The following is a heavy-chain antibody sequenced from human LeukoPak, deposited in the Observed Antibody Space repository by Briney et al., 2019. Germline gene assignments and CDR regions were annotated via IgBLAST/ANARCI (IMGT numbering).Heavy chain of an antibody. CDR2: INWDDQK. J-gene: IGHJ5*02. D-gene: IGHD3-22*01. CDR3: AHRRDSSGYQYRYWFAP. CDR1: GFSLTTSGVG. Sequence: SGPTLVNPTQTLTLTCTFSGFSLTTSGVGVGWIRQPPGKALEWLALINWDDQKVYSPSLQSRLSITKDTSKNQVVLTMTNVDPVDTPTYYCAHRRDSSGYQYRYWFAPWGQGTLVTVSS. V-gene: IGHV2-5*02.